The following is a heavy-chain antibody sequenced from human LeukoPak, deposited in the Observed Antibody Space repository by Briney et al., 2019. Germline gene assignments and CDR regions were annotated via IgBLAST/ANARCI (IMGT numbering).Heavy chain of an antibody. V-gene: IGHV1-69*05. D-gene: IGHD4-17*01. CDR2: IIPIFGTA. Sequence: GASVKVSCKASGGTFSSYAISWVRQAPGQGLEWMGGIIPIFGTANCAQKFQGRVTITTDESTSTAYMELSSLRSEDTAVYYCARDDYGGTNWFDPWGQGTLSPSPQ. CDR1: GGTFSSYA. CDR3: ARDDYGGTNWFDP. J-gene: IGHJ5*02.